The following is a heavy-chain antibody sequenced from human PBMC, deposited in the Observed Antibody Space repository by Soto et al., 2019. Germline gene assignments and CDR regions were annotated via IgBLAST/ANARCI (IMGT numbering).Heavy chain of an antibody. J-gene: IGHJ5*02. CDR2: LYPSGGT. V-gene: IGHV4-4*02. Sequence: PSETLSLTCSVSGVSISRSNWWTWVRQAPGKGLEWIGELYPSGGTTYNPSLQNRVTISVDYSENHLSLTLTSVTAADTAVYYCARCLHCSNGGRFDPWGQGALVTVS. CDR1: GVSISRSNW. CDR3: ARCLHCSNGGRFDP. D-gene: IGHD2-8*01.